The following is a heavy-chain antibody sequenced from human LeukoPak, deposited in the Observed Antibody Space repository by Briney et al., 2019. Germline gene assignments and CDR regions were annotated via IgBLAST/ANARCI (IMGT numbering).Heavy chain of an antibody. CDR2: IRYDGNNK. V-gene: IGHV3-30*02. CDR1: GFTFSSYG. CDR3: AKGTVGAYEIDY. Sequence: PGGSLRLSCAAAGFTFSSYGLHWVRQAPGRGLEWVAFIRYDGNNKYYADSVKGRFTISRDNSKNTLYLQMNSLRTEDTAVYYCAKGTVGAYEIDYWGQGTLVTVFS. J-gene: IGHJ4*02. D-gene: IGHD1-26*01.